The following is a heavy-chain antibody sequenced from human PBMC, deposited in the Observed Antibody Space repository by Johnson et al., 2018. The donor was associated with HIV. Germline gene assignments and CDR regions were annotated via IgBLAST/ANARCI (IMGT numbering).Heavy chain of an antibody. J-gene: IGHJ3*02. CDR3: ARDRRQFLEWLIEAVDM. D-gene: IGHD3-3*01. CDR1: GFTFSSYA. Sequence: QVQLVESGGGVVQPGRSLRLSCAASGFTFSSYAMHWVRQAPGKGLEWVAVISYDGSNKYYADSVKGRFTISRDNSKNTLYLQMNSLRAEDTAVYYCARDRRQFLEWLIEAVDMWGQGTIVTVSS. V-gene: IGHV3-30*04. CDR2: ISYDGSNK.